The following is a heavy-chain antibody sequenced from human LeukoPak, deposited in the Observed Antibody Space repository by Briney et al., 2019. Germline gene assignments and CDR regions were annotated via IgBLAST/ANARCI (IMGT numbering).Heavy chain of an antibody. V-gene: IGHV3-30*18. J-gene: IGHJ2*01. Sequence: PGGSLRLSCTASGFTLSSFGMHWVRQAPGKGLEWVAVISDDGSNIYYADSVKGRFTISRDNSKNTVFLQMNSLRAEDTAAYYCAKDADTATIIYWYFDLWGRGTLVTVSS. CDR3: AKDADTATIIYWYFDL. CDR1: GFTLSSFG. CDR2: ISDDGSNI. D-gene: IGHD5-18*01.